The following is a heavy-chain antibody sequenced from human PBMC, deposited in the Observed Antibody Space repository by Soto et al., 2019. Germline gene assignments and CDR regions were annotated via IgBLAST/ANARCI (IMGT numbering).Heavy chain of an antibody. CDR1: GFTFGDYA. V-gene: IGHV3-49*03. J-gene: IGHJ4*02. CDR2: IRSKAYGGTT. CDR3: TRESSSSGYPLFDY. D-gene: IGHD3-22*01. Sequence: GGSLRLSCTSSGFTFGDYAMSWFRQAQGKGLEWVGFIRSKAYGGTTEYAASVKGRFTISRDDSKSIAYLQMNSLKTEDTAVYYCTRESSSSGYPLFDYWGQGTLVTVSS.